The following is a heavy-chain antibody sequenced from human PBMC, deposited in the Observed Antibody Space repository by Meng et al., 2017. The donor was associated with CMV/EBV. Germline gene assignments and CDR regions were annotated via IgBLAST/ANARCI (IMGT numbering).Heavy chain of an antibody. CDR2: IYYSGST. CDR3: ARGVVTMIVVYDP. D-gene: IGHD3-22*01. V-gene: IGHV4-39*07. CDR1: GGSISSSSYY. J-gene: IGHJ5*02. Sequence: LGSGPGTVNPSDALSPPCIVSGGSISSSSYYWGWIRQPPGKGLEWIGSIYYSGSTYYNPSLKSRVTISVDTSKNQFSLKLSSVTAADTAVYYCARGVVTMIVVYDPWGQGTLVTVSS.